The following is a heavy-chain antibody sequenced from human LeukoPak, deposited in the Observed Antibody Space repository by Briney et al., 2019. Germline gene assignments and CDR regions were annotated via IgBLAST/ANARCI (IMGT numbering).Heavy chain of an antibody. CDR2: IYSGGST. J-gene: IGHJ4*02. D-gene: IGHD3-16*01. Sequence: PGGSLRLSCAASGFTVSSNYVSWVRQAPGKGLEWVSVIYSGGSTYYADSVKGRFTISRDNAKNSLYLQMNSLRAEDTAVYYCARDLSFRGVPFDYWGQGTLVTVSS. CDR1: GFTVSSNY. V-gene: IGHV3-66*01. CDR3: ARDLSFRGVPFDY.